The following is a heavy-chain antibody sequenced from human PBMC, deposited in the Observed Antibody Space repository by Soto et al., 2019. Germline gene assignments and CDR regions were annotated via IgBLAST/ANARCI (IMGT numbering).Heavy chain of an antibody. CDR1: GGSFSGYY. J-gene: IGHJ6*02. Sequence: SETLSLTCAVYGGSFSGYYWSWIRQPPGKGLEWIGEINHSGSTNYNPSLKSRVTISVDTSKNQFSLKLSTVTAADTAVYYCARIISAAKFVHYYYGMDVRGQGTTVTVSS. CDR2: INHSGST. CDR3: ARIISAAKFVHYYYGMDV. V-gene: IGHV4-34*01. D-gene: IGHD2-2*01.